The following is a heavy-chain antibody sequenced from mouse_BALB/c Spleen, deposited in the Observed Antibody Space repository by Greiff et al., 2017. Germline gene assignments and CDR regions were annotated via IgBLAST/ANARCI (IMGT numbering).Heavy chain of an antibody. Sequence: VQLQESGAELVRPGTSVKISCKASGYTFTNYWLGWVKQRPGHGLEWIGDIYPGGGYTNYNEKFKGKATLTADTSSSTAYMQLSSLTSEDSAVYFCARISPYYYGSSYRFDYWGQGTTLTVSS. CDR2: IYPGGGYT. CDR3: ARISPYYYGSSYRFDY. D-gene: IGHD1-1*01. J-gene: IGHJ2*01. V-gene: IGHV1-63*02. CDR1: GYTFTNYW.